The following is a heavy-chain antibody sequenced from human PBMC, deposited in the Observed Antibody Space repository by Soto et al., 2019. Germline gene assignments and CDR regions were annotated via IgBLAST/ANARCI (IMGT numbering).Heavy chain of an antibody. J-gene: IGHJ4*02. CDR1: GFTFCRHA. CDR3: MDVCGSCNNSQDW. CDR2: IAYDGKNI. Sequence: PGGSLRLSCAASGFTFCRHALHWVRQAPGKGLEWVAVIAYDGKNIYYADSVKGRFTISRDNSKNTLNLQMNSLRGEDTAVYYSMDVCGSCNNSQDWWGQGTPVTV. V-gene: IGHV3-30*04. D-gene: IGHD3-10*01.